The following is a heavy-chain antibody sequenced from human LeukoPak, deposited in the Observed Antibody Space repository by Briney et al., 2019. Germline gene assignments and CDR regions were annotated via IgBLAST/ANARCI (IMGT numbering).Heavy chain of an antibody. V-gene: IGHV4-59*01. CDR1: GGSISGYY. J-gene: IGHJ4*02. Sequence: SETLSLTCSVSGGSISGYYWSWIRQPPGKGLEWIGYIYYSGSTNYNPSLRSRVTMSVDTSKNQFSLKLSSVTAADTAVYYCARSDYGGFFDYWGQGTLVTVSS. CDR3: ARSDYGGFFDY. D-gene: IGHD4-23*01. CDR2: IYYSGST.